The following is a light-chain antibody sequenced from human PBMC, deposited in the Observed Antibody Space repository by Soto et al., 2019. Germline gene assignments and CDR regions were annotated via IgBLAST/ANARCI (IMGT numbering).Light chain of an antibody. V-gene: IGKV1-5*01. CDR3: QLYDSYSWT. J-gene: IGKJ1*01. Sequence: DIQMTQYPSTLSASVGDRYTITCRASQSISSWLAWYQQKPGKAPKLLIYDASSLESGVPSRFSGSGSGTEFTLTISSLQTDDFATYYCQLYDSYSWTFGQGTKVDIK. CDR2: DAS. CDR1: QSISSW.